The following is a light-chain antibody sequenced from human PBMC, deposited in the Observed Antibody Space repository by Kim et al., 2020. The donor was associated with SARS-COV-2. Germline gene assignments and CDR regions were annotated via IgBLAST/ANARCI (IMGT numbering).Light chain of an antibody. CDR3: QQYNTYPWA. CDR1: QNVTKL. J-gene: IGKJ1*01. Sequence: DVQMTQSPSTLSAYVGDRVTITCRASQNVTKLLAWFQQRPGKAPTLLIYTTSSLESGVPTRFSGDGSGTEFTLTINNLQPGDFATYYCQQYNTYPWAFGQGTKVDIK. CDR2: TTS. V-gene: IGKV1-5*03.